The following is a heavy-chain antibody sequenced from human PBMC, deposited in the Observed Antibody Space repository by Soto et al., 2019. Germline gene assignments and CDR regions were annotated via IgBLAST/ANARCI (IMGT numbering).Heavy chain of an antibody. Sequence: SETLSLTCTVSGASISSSDYYWAWIRQPPGKGLEWLASIYYRGRTYYNPSLKSRVTISADTSKNHFSLELSSVTAADTSLYYCATHEGYSYGAPSGAFDIWGRGTMVTVSS. D-gene: IGHD5-18*01. J-gene: IGHJ3*02. V-gene: IGHV4-39*01. CDR2: IYYRGRT. CDR1: GASISSSDYY. CDR3: ATHEGYSYGAPSGAFDI.